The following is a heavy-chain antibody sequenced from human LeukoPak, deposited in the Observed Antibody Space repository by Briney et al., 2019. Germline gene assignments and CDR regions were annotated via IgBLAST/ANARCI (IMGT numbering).Heavy chain of an antibody. D-gene: IGHD6-6*01. CDR2: INPNSGDT. J-gene: IGHJ4*02. V-gene: IGHV1-2*02. Sequence: GASVKVSCKASGYTFTSYGFSWVRQAPGQGLEWMGWINPNSGDTNYAQKFQGRVTMTRDTSISTAYMELSRLRSDDTAVYYCAGVSTGGYSSSAYWGQGTLVTVSS. CDR3: AGVSTGGYSSSAY. CDR1: GYTFTSYG.